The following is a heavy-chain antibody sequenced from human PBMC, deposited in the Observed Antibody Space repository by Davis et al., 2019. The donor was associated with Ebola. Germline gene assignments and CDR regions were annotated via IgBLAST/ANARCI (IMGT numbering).Heavy chain of an antibody. V-gene: IGHV3-74*01. CDR3: VREGILFDY. D-gene: IGHD3-3*02. J-gene: IGHJ4*02. Sequence: GESLKISCAASGFAFTAYWMHWVRQAPGEVLVWVSRVNTDGRSTTYADSVKGRFTISRDNAKNIVYLQMNSLRVEDTAVYYCVREGILFDYWGQGIPVTVSS. CDR1: GFAFTAYW. CDR2: VNTDGRST.